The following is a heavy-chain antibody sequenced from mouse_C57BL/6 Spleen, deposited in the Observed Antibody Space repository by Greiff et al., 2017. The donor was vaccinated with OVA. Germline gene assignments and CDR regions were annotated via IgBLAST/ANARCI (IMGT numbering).Heavy chain of an antibody. D-gene: IGHD2-3*01. CDR3: ARDGINDGYYVAWFAY. V-gene: IGHV1-72*01. Sequence: QVQLQQPGAELVKPGASVKLSCKASGYTFTSYWMHWVKQRPGRGLEWIGRIDPHRGGTTYNEKFKSKATLTVDKPSSTAYMQLSSLATEDSAVYYSARDGINDGYYVAWFAYWGKGTLVTVSA. J-gene: IGHJ3*01. CDR1: GYTFTSYW. CDR2: IDPHRGGT.